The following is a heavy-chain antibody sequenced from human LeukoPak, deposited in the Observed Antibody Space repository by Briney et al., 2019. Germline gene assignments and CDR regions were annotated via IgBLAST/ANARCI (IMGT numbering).Heavy chain of an antibody. CDR1: GYIRSVYY. CDR2: INLISGGT. CDR3: ASNNYYDSSGYYYVDY. J-gene: IGHJ4*02. V-gene: IGHV1-2*06. D-gene: IGHD3-22*01. Sequence: GASVKVSCKASGYIRSVYYLHWVRQAPGQGLEWTGRINLISGGTNYAQKFQGRVTLTGDTSISIAYMELSRLTSDDTAVYYCASNNYYDSSGYYYVDYWGQGTLVTVSS.